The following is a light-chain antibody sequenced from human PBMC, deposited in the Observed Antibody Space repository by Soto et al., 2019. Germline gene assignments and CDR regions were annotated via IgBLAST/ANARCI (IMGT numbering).Light chain of an antibody. CDR2: GAS. Sequence: IVLTQSPGPLSLSPGERAPLSCRVSQSVSRSYLAWYQQKPGQAPRLXIYGASSRETEIPDRFSGSGSGTEFTLTISRLEPEDFAVYYCQQYGSSTWTFGQGTKVDIK. J-gene: IGKJ1*01. CDR1: QSVSRSY. V-gene: IGKV3-20*01. CDR3: QQYGSSTWT.